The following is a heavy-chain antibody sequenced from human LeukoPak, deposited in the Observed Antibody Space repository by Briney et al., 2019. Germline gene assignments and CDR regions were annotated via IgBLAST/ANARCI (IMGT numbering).Heavy chain of an antibody. Sequence: PSETLSLTCTVSGGSISSYYWSWIRQPPGKGLEWIGYLYYSGSTNYNPSLKSRVTIPVDTSKNQFSLRLTSVTAADTAVFYCARVVAVTVYYYMDVWGKGTTVTVSS. J-gene: IGHJ6*03. D-gene: IGHD2-15*01. CDR3: ARVVAVTVYYYMDV. CDR1: GGSISSYY. CDR2: LYYSGST. V-gene: IGHV4-59*01.